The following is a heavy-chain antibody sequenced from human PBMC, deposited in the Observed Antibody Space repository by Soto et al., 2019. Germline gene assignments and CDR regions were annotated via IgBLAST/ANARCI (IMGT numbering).Heavy chain of an antibody. V-gene: IGHV4-39*01. CDR1: GGSISSSSYY. J-gene: IGHJ6*02. CDR3: ARHTRSGCSSTSCYSDV. D-gene: IGHD2-2*01. Sequence: SETLSLTCNVSGGSISSSSYYWGWIRQPPXKGLEWIGSIYYSGSTYYNPSLKSRVTISVDTSKNQFSLKLSSVTAADTAVYYCARHTRSGCSSTSCYSDVWGQGSTVTVSS. CDR2: IYYSGST.